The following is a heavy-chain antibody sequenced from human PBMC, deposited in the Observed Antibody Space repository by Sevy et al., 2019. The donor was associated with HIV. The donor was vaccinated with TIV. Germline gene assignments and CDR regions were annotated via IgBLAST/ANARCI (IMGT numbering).Heavy chain of an antibody. CDR3: ARDPTIYASGWYYFDY. D-gene: IGHD6-19*01. CDR2: ISHDGSHK. J-gene: IGHJ4*02. Sequence: GGSLRLSCAASGFTFRNYAIHWVRQAPGKGLEWVAVISHDGSHKYSADSVKGRFTISRDNSKNTLNLQTNSLRAEDTAMYYCARDPTIYASGWYYFDYWGQGTLVTVSS. V-gene: IGHV3-30*04. CDR1: GFTFRNYA.